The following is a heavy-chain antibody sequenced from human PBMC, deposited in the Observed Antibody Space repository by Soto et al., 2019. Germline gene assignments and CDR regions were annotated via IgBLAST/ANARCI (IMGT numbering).Heavy chain of an antibody. CDR1: GGSISSYY. V-gene: IGHV4-59*01. CDR2: IYYSGST. Sequence: SETLYLTCTVSGGSISSYYWSWIRQPPGKGLEWIGYIYYSGSTNYNPSLKSRVTISVDTSKNQFSLKLSSVTAADTAVYYCARWAIFGVSPGIDYWGQGTLVTVSS. J-gene: IGHJ4*02. CDR3: ARWAIFGVSPGIDY. D-gene: IGHD3-3*01.